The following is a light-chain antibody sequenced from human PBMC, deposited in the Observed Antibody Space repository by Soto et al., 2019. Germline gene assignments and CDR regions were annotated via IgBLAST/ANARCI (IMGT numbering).Light chain of an antibody. V-gene: IGLV2-14*01. Sequence: QSALTHPASVSGSPGQSITISCTGTSSDVGGYNYVSCYQQHPGKAPKLMIYEVSNRPSGVSNRFSGSKSGNTASLTISGLQAEDEADYYCSSYTSSSTLYVFGTGTKVTVL. J-gene: IGLJ1*01. CDR3: SSYTSSSTLYV. CDR2: EVS. CDR1: SSDVGGYNY.